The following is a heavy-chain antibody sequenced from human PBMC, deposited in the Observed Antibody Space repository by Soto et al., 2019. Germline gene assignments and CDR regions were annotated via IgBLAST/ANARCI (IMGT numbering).Heavy chain of an antibody. D-gene: IGHD2-8*02. Sequence: QVQLVQSGTEVKKPGASVKVTCKPSGYTFTNFGISWVRQAPGQGLEWLGWVSPYNGNTYSAQSLQGRLTMTTDTLRGTVYMELTGLTVNDTAVYYCARDQAVRLASGAHYFDYWGLGTLVAVS. CDR3: ARDQAVRLASGAHYFDY. V-gene: IGHV1-18*01. J-gene: IGHJ4*02. CDR2: VSPYNGNT. CDR1: GYTFTNFG.